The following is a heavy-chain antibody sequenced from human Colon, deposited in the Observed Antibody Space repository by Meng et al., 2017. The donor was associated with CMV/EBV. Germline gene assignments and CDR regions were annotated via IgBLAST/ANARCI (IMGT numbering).Heavy chain of an antibody. CDR2: ISGNDGTT. J-gene: IGHJ4*02. CDR1: RFIFGDYA. Sequence: GGSLRLSCAASRFIFGDYAMTWVRQAPGKGLEWVSAISGNDGTTYYADSVKGRFTLFRDNSKKSLYLQMNSLRAEDTAVYYCAKENTYFYGSGTTTDYWGQGTLVTVSS. D-gene: IGHD3-10*01. CDR3: AKENTYFYGSGTTTDY. V-gene: IGHV3-23*01.